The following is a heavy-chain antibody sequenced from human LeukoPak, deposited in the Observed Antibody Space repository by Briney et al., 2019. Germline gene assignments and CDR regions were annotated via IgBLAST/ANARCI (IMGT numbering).Heavy chain of an antibody. J-gene: IGHJ4*02. CDR2: INHSGST. Sequence: SETLSLTCAVYGGSFRGYYWSWIRQPPGKGLEWIGEINHSGSTNYNPTIKSQVTISVDTSKNQFSLKLSSVTAADTAVYYCASISGSYYRPPRDYWGQGTLVTVSS. V-gene: IGHV4-34*01. CDR1: GGSFRGYY. D-gene: IGHD3-10*01. CDR3: ASISGSYYRPPRDY.